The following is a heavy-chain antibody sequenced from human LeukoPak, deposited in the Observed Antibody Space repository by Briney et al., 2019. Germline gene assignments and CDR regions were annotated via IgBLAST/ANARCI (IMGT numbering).Heavy chain of an antibody. CDR1: GGSISTYY. Sequence: SETLSLTCKVSGGSISTYYWSWFRQPPGKGLGWIGYIYNSGSATYNPSLKSRVTISVDTSKNQFSLKLTSVSTTDTAVYYCARHGSGWSFDYWGQGVLVTVSS. CDR2: IYNSGSA. V-gene: IGHV4-59*01. CDR3: ARHGSGWSFDY. D-gene: IGHD6-19*01. J-gene: IGHJ4*02.